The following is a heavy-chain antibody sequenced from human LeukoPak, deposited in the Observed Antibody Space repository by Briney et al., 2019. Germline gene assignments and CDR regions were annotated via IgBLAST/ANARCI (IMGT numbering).Heavy chain of an antibody. V-gene: IGHV3-23*01. CDR2: ISGSGGST. CDR3: AKDRWYYYGSGSSNDAFDI. D-gene: IGHD3-10*01. CDR1: GFTFSSYA. J-gene: IGHJ3*02. Sequence: GGSLRLSCAASGFTFSSYAMSWVRQAPGKGLEWVSAISGSGGSTYYADSVKGRFTISRDNSKNTLYLQMNSLRAEDTAVYYCAKDRWYYYGSGSSNDAFDIWGQGTMVTVSS.